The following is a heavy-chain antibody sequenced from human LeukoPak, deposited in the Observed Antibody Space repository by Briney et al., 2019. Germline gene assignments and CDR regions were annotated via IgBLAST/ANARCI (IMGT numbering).Heavy chain of an antibody. CDR2: ISSSSSYI. CDR3: ARTVLRSLGEFSLRGWFDP. D-gene: IGHD3-16*01. Sequence: AGSLSLSCAASGFTFSSYSMNWVRQAPGQGLEWVSSISSSSSYIYYADSVKGRFTISRDNAKNSLYLQMNSLRAEDTAVYYCARTVLRSLGEFSLRGWFDPWGQGTLVIVSS. J-gene: IGHJ5*02. V-gene: IGHV3-21*01. CDR1: GFTFSSYS.